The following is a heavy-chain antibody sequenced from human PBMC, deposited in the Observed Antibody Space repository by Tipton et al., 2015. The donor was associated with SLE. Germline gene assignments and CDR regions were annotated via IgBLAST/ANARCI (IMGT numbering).Heavy chain of an antibody. CDR2: ITGSGDST. CDR1: GFTFNNFA. Sequence: SLRLSCAASGFTFNNFAMTWVRQAPGKGLEWVPSITGSGDSTYYAGSVRGRFTISRDNSKNTLSLQMNSLRAEDTAVYYCARSWVVVPNGMDVWGQGTTVTVSS. CDR3: ARSWVVVPNGMDV. D-gene: IGHD2-21*01. V-gene: IGHV3-23*01. J-gene: IGHJ6*02.